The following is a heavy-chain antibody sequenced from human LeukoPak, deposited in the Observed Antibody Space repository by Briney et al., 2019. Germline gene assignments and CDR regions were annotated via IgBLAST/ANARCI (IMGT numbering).Heavy chain of an antibody. CDR3: ARRKRVHYYDSSGYYYYYYGMDV. J-gene: IGHJ6*02. CDR2: INPNSGGT. D-gene: IGHD3-22*01. CDR1: GYTFTDYY. Sequence: ASVKVSCKASGYTFTDYYMHWVRQAPGQGLEWMGCINPNSGGTNYAQKFQGRVTMTRDTSISTAYMELTRLRSDDAVVYYCARRKRVHYYDSSGYYYYYYGMDVWGQGTTVTVSS. V-gene: IGHV1-2*02.